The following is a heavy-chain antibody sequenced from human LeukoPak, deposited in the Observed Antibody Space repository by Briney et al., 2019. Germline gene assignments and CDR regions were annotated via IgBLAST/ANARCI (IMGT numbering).Heavy chain of an antibody. J-gene: IGHJ6*02. D-gene: IGHD3-10*01. V-gene: IGHV4-4*07. Sequence: SETLSLTCTVSGGSISSYYWSWIRQPAGKGLEWLGRIYTSGSTNYNPSLKSRVTMSVDTSKNQFSLKLSPVTAADTAVYYCARDSPSLSMVRYYYYGMDVWGQGTTVTVSS. CDR3: ARDSPSLSMVRYYYYGMDV. CDR1: GGSISSYY. CDR2: IYTSGST.